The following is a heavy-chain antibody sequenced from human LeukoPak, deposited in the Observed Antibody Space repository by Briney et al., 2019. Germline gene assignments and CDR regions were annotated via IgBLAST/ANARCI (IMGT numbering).Heavy chain of an antibody. CDR3: AKACCDSSGYPNPYDY. Sequence: PGGSLRLSCAASGFTFSSYAMSWVRQAPGKGLEWVSAISGSGGSTYYADSVKGRFTISRDNSKNTLYLQMNSLRAEDTAVYYCAKACCDSSGYPNPYDYWGQGTLVTVSS. D-gene: IGHD3-22*01. CDR1: GFTFSSYA. CDR2: ISGSGGST. J-gene: IGHJ4*02. V-gene: IGHV3-23*01.